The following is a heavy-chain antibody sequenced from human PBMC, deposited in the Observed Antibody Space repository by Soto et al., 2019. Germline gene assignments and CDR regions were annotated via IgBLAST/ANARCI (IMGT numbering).Heavy chain of an antibody. D-gene: IGHD5-18*01. V-gene: IGHV4-4*07. Sequence: SETLSLTSTVSGGSISSYYWSWIRQPAGKGLEWIGRIYTSGSTNYNPSLKSRVTMSVDTSKNQFSLELSSVTAADTAVYYCARSLRIRGWELWLRDYYYGMDVWGQGTTVTVSS. J-gene: IGHJ6*02. CDR1: GGSISSYY. CDR3: ARSLRIRGWELWLRDYYYGMDV. CDR2: IYTSGST.